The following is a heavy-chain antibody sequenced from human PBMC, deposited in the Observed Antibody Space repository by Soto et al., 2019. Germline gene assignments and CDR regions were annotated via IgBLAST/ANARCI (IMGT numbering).Heavy chain of an antibody. V-gene: IGHV1-2*04. D-gene: IGHD2-15*01. Sequence: ASVKVSCTASGYPFTCYYMHWVRHAPGQGLEWMGWINPNSGGTNYAQKFQGWVTMTRDTSISTAYMALSRLRSDDTAVYYSAREVVVAATVAFDIWGQGTMVTVSS. CDR2: INPNSGGT. CDR1: GYPFTCYY. J-gene: IGHJ3*02. CDR3: AREVVVAATVAFDI.